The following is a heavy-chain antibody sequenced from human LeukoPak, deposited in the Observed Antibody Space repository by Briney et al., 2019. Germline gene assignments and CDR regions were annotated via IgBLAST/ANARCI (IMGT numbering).Heavy chain of an antibody. CDR2: INHSRST. V-gene: IGHV4-34*01. J-gene: IGHJ3*02. Sequence: SETLSLTCAVYGGSFSGYYWSWIRQPPGKGLEWIGEINHSRSTNYNPSLKSRVAISVETSKNQFSLKLSSVTAAVTAVYYCARDLGWWWPQRPSDAFDIWGQGTMVTVSS. D-gene: IGHD2-21*01. CDR1: GGSFSGYY. CDR3: ARDLGWWWPQRPSDAFDI.